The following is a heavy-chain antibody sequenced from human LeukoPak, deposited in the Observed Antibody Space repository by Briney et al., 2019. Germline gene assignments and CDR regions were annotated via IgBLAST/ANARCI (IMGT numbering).Heavy chain of an antibody. CDR3: ATETYYDSSGPHFDY. V-gene: IGHV4-4*02. D-gene: IGHD3-22*01. Sequence: PSETLSLTCAVSGGSIRSSNWWSWVRQPPGRGLGWIGEIYHTGNTNYNPSLKSRVTISVDKSKNQFSLKLSSVTAADTAVYYCATETYYDSSGPHFDYWGQGTLVTVSS. CDR1: GGSIRSSNW. J-gene: IGHJ4*02. CDR2: IYHTGNT.